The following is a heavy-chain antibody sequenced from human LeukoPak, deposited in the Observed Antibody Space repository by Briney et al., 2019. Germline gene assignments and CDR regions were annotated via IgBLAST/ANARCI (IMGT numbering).Heavy chain of an antibody. D-gene: IGHD6-13*01. CDR2: ISSSSSYI. V-gene: IGHV3-21*01. CDR3: AGELPGIAAAYYGMDV. J-gene: IGHJ6*02. CDR1: GFTFSSYS. Sequence: GGSLRLSCAASGFTFSSYSMNWVRQAPGKGLEWVSSISSSSSYIYYADSVKGRFTISRDNAKNSLYLQMNSLRAEDTAVYYCAGELPGIAAAYYGMDVWGQGTTVTVSS.